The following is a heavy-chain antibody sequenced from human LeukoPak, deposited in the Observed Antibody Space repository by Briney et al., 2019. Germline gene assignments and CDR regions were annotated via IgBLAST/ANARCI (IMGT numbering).Heavy chain of an antibody. D-gene: IGHD5-18*01. J-gene: IGHJ3*02. V-gene: IGHV4-38-2*02. CDR3: ARSEYSYGADAFDI. CDR2: IYYSGST. Sequence: PSETLSLTCTVSGYSISTGYYWDWIRQPPGKGLEWIGYIYYSGSTNYSPSLKSRVTISVDTSKNQFSLKLSSVTAADTAVYYCARSEYSYGADAFDIWGQGTMVTVSS. CDR1: GYSISTGYY.